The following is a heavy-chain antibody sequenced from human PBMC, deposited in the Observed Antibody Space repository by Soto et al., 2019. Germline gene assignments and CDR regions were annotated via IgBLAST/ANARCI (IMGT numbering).Heavy chain of an antibody. D-gene: IGHD2-15*01. CDR1: GGSFSGYY. J-gene: IGHJ6*03. CDR2: INHSGST. V-gene: IGHV4-34*01. CDR3: ARSIPYCSGGSCYSRDYYYYMDV. Sequence: SETLSLTCAVYGGSFSGYYWSWIRQPPGKGLEWIGEINHSGSTNYNPSLKSRVTISVDTSKNQFSLKLSSVTAADTAVYYCARSIPYCSGGSCYSRDYYYYMDVWGKGTTVTVSS.